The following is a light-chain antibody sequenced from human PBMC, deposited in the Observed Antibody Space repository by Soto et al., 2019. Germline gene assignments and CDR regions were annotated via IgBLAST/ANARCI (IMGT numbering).Light chain of an antibody. CDR3: QQSYSTPYT. CDR1: QSMSAY. J-gene: IGKJ2*01. CDR2: AAS. V-gene: IGKV1-39*01. Sequence: DIQMTQSPSSLSASVGDRVTITCRASQSMSAYLNWYQQKPGKAPKLLIYAASSLQSGVPSRFSGSGSGTDFTLTISSLQPEDFASYYCQQSYSTPYTFGQGTKVDIK.